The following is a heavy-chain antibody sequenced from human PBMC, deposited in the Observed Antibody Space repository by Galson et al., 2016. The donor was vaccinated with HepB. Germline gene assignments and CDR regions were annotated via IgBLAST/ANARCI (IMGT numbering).Heavy chain of an antibody. Sequence: SLRLSCAASGYTFSSYAMSWVRQAPGKGLQWVSGISGSINATYYADSVKGRFIISRDDSKNTLYLQMHSLRAEDTALYYCAKLPSRYYGSGAGYGMDVWGQGTTVIVTS. D-gene: IGHD3-10*01. J-gene: IGHJ6*02. V-gene: IGHV3-23*01. CDR1: GYTFSSYA. CDR3: AKLPSRYYGSGAGYGMDV. CDR2: ISGSINAT.